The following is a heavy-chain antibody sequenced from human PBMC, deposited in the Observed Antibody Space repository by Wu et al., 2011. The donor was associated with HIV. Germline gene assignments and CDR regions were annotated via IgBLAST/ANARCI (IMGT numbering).Heavy chain of an antibody. V-gene: IGHV1-69*06. CDR2: IIPIFGAA. J-gene: IGHJ4*02. D-gene: IGHD1-1*01. CDR3: ARSIGGKTGPYYFDY. Sequence: QVQLVQSGAEVKKPGSSVKVSCKASGGTFSTYAFSWVRQAPGQGPEWMGRIIPIFGAANYTQKFQGTVTITADKSTNTAYMELSSLRSEDTAVYYCARSIGGKTGPYYFDYWGQGTLVTVSS. CDR1: GGTFSTYA.